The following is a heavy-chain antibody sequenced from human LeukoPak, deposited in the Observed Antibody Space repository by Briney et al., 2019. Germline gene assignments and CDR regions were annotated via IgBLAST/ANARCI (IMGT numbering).Heavy chain of an antibody. CDR3: ARRSQGYIVGATFYYFDY. J-gene: IGHJ4*02. CDR2: INPSGGST. D-gene: IGHD1-26*01. CDR1: GYTFTSYY. Sequence: ASVKVSCKASGYTFTSYYMHWVRQAPGQGLEWMGIINPSGGSTSYAQKFQGRVTMTRDTSTSTVYMELSSLRSEDTAVYYCARRSQGYIVGATFYYFDYWGQGTLVTVSS. V-gene: IGHV1-46*01.